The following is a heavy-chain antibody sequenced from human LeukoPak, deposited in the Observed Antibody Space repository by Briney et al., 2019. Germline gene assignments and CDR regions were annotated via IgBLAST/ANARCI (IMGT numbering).Heavy chain of an antibody. CDR3: ARAQFYDILTGYYFDY. CDR2: IYSGGST. Sequence: PGGSLRLSCAASGFTVSSKYMSWVRQAPGKGPEWVSVIYSGGSTYYADSVKGRFTISRDNSKNTLYLQMNSLRAEDTAVYYCARAQFYDILTGYYFDYXXXGXLVTVSS. D-gene: IGHD3-9*01. V-gene: IGHV3-66*01. J-gene: IGHJ4*02. CDR1: GFTVSSKY.